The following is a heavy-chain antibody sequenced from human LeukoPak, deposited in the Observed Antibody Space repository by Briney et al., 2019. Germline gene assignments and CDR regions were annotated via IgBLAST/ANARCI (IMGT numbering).Heavy chain of an antibody. CDR1: GGSISSGTYY. CDR3: ARGVAAASERAFDI. D-gene: IGHD6-13*01. J-gene: IGHJ3*02. Sequence: SETLSLTCTVSGGSISSGTYYWNWIRQPAGKGLEWIGLIYTSGGTDYNPSLKSRVTMSVDTSKNQFSLKLSSVTAADTAVYYCARGVAAASERAFDIWGQGTMVTVSS. V-gene: IGHV4-61*02. CDR2: IYTSGGT.